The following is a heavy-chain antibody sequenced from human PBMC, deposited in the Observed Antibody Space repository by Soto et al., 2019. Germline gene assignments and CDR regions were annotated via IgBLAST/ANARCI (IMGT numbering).Heavy chain of an antibody. D-gene: IGHD3-22*01. J-gene: IGHJ5*02. V-gene: IGHV3-30*04. CDR2: ISYDGSST. CDR1: GFTFSSYA. Sequence: PGGSLRLSCAASGFTFSSYAMHWVRQAPGKGLEWVAVISYDGSSTTYADSVKGRFTISRDNARNTLYLQLNSLRADDTAVYFCVRDQDSRGYSVFNLWGQGAQVTVSS. CDR3: VRDQDSRGYSVFNL.